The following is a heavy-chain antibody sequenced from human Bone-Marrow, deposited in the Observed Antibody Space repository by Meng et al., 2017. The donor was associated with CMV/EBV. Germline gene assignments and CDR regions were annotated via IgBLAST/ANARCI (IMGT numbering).Heavy chain of an antibody. D-gene: IGHD1-26*01. J-gene: IGHJ4*02. CDR1: GVDFSAHG. CDR3: AKDGVHTTDY. CDR2: IHHDANYI. Sequence: GESLKISCAASGVDFSAHGMHWVRQAPGKGLEWVSYIHHDANYIDYEDSVKGRFTISRDNSKNTLFLQMNSLRADDTAIYYCAKDGVHTTDYWGQGVLGTVSS. V-gene: IGHV3-30*02.